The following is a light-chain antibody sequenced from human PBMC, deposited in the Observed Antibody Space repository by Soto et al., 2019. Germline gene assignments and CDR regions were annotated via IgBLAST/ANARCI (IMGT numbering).Light chain of an antibody. J-gene: IGLJ1*01. Sequence: QSVLTQPASGSGSPGQSITISCTGTSSDIGGYNYVSWYQQHPGKVPKLIIFEVSTRPSGVSNRFSGSKSGNTASLTISGLQADDEAAYYCSSFTTSPTLHVFRTGNKVT. CDR3: SSFTTSPTLHV. V-gene: IGLV2-14*01. CDR2: EVS. CDR1: SSDIGGYNY.